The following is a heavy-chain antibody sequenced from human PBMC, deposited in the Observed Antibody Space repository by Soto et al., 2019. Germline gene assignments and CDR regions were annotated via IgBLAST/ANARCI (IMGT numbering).Heavy chain of an antibody. J-gene: IGHJ4*02. CDR3: ASSDILTGYYTFDY. Sequence: SETLSLTCTVSGGSISSYYWSWIRQPPGKGLEWIGYIYYSGSTNYNPSLKSRVTISVDTSKNQFSLKLSSVTAADTAVYYCASSDILTGYYTFDYWGQGTLVTVSS. D-gene: IGHD3-9*01. CDR2: IYYSGST. V-gene: IGHV4-59*12. CDR1: GGSISSYY.